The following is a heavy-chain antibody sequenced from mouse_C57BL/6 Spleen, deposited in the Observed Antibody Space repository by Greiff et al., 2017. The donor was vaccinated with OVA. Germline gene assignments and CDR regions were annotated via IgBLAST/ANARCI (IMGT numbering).Heavy chain of an antibody. CDR2: ISDGGSYT. CDR3: ARGTTVVGDYFDY. D-gene: IGHD1-1*01. J-gene: IGHJ2*01. V-gene: IGHV5-4*01. CDR1: GFTFSSYA. Sequence: EVHLVESGGGLVKPGGSLKLSCAASGFTFSSYAMSWVRQTPEKRLEWVATISDGGSYTYYPDNVKGRFTISRDNAKNNLYLQMSHLKSEDTAMYYCARGTTVVGDYFDYWGQGTTLTVSS.